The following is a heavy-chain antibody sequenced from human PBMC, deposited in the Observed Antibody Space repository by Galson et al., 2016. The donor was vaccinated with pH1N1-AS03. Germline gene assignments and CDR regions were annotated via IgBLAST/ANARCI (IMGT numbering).Heavy chain of an antibody. Sequence: SVKVSCKASGGTFNTYAISWVRQAPGQGLKWMGGIISIFGTTNHAQKFQGRVTITADESTSSVYMELSSLRSEDTAVYYCARAQHPDIVGVTGGWFDPWGQGTLVTVSS. CDR1: GGTFNTYA. D-gene: IGHD1-26*01. CDR3: ARAQHPDIVGVTGGWFDP. CDR2: IISIFGTT. J-gene: IGHJ5*02. V-gene: IGHV1-69*13.